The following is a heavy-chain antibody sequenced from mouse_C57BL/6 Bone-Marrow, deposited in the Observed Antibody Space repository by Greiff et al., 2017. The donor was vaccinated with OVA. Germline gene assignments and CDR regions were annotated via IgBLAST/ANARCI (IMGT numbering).Heavy chain of an antibody. CDR1: GYTFTSYW. D-gene: IGHD2-3*01. Sequence: QVQLQQPGAELVRPGSSVKLSCKASGYTFTSYWMHWVKQRPIQGLEWIGNIDPSDSETHYNQKFKDKATLTVDKSSSTAYMQLSSLTSEDSAVYYCAINDSYYHYYAMDYWGQGTSVTVSS. V-gene: IGHV1-52*01. CDR2: IDPSDSET. CDR3: AINDSYYHYYAMDY. J-gene: IGHJ4*01.